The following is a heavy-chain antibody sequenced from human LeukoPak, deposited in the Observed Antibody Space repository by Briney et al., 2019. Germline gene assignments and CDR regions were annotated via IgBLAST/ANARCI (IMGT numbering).Heavy chain of an antibody. V-gene: IGHV1-2*02. D-gene: IGHD5-18*01. J-gene: IGHJ6*03. CDR1: GYTFTGYY. CDR2: INPNSGGT. CDR3: ARDAQKRGYSYGQYYYYYMDV. Sequence: ASVKVSCKASGYTFTGYYMHWVRQAPGQGLEWMGWINPNSGGTNYAQKFQGRVTMTRDTSISTAYMELSRLRSEDTAVYYCARDAQKRGYSYGQYYYYYMDVWGKGTTVTVSS.